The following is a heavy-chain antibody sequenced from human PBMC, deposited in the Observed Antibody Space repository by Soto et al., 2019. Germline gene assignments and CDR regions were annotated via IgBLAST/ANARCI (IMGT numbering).Heavy chain of an antibody. CDR2: IKSNTDGGAT. J-gene: IGHJ4*02. CDR3: ARDRGARGVGGTLAY. D-gene: IGHD1-26*01. Sequence: GGSLRLSCAASGFTFSHAWMNWVRQAPGKGLEWVGRIKSNTDGGATDYAAPVKGRFTISRDNSKNTLYLQMNSLRAEDTAVYYCARDRGARGVGGTLAYWGPGTLVTVSS. CDR1: GFTFSHAW. V-gene: IGHV3-15*07.